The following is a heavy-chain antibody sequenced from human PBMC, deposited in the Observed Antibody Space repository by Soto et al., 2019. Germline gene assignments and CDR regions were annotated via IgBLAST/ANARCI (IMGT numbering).Heavy chain of an antibody. Sequence: ASVKVSCKACGYTFTNYAIHWVRQGPGQRLEWMGWINAGNGKTKYSQKFQGRVTITRDTSASTAYMELSSLRSEDTAVYYCARDGAVAGNTNFDYWGQGTLVTVS. CDR3: ARDGAVAGNTNFDY. CDR1: GYTFTNYA. J-gene: IGHJ4*02. CDR2: INAGNGKT. V-gene: IGHV1-3*01. D-gene: IGHD6-19*01.